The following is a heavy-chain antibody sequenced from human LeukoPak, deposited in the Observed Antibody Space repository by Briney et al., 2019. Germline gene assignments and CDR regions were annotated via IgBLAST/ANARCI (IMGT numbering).Heavy chain of an antibody. Sequence: GGSLRLSCAASGFTFSNYWMHWVRQAPGKGLVWVSRINSDGRSTSYADSVKGRFTISRDNSKNTLYLQMNSLRAEDTAVYYCARDLGRYDSNQGPLDAFDIWGQGTMVTVSS. CDR1: GFTFSNYW. V-gene: IGHV3-74*01. J-gene: IGHJ3*02. D-gene: IGHD3-22*01. CDR3: ARDLGRYDSNQGPLDAFDI. CDR2: INSDGRST.